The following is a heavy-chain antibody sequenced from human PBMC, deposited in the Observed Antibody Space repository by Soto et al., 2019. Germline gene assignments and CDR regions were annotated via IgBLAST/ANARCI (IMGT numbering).Heavy chain of an antibody. Sequence: ASVKVSCKPSGYTFTNNDVSWVRQATGQGLEWMGWVNPGSGDTGYAQKFQGRLTMTRDISIATAYMELNSLTSEDTAIYHCVRGGGYDYFDFWGRGIQVAVS. J-gene: IGHJ4*02. V-gene: IGHV1-8*01. D-gene: IGHD2-15*01. CDR1: GYTFTNND. CDR3: VRGGGYDYFDF. CDR2: VNPGSGDT.